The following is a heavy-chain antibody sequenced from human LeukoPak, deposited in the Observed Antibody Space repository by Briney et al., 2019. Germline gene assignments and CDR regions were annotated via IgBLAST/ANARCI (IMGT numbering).Heavy chain of an antibody. CDR1: GGSFSGNY. Sequence: SETLSLTCAVYGGSFSGNYWSWIRQPPGKGLEWIGEINHSGGTNYNPSLKSRVTISVYVSRNQFSLNLSSVTAADTAVYYCARGGRGKWFDPWGRGTLVTVSS. CDR3: ARGGRGKWFDP. D-gene: IGHD3-10*01. J-gene: IGHJ5*02. CDR2: INHSGGT. V-gene: IGHV4-34*01.